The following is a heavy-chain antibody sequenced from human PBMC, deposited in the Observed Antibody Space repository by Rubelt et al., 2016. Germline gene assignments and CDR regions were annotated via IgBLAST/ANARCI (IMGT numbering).Heavy chain of an antibody. CDR3: TTNGDFDY. Sequence: DVQLVESGGGLVKPGGSLRLSCAASGFTFSSAWMTWVRQAPGKGLEWVGRIKTKSVGGTTDYAAPVKGRFTISRDDSKNTVYLKMNSRKTDDTAVYYCTTNGDFDYWGQGTLVTVSS. V-gene: IGHV3-15*01. CDR1: GFTFSSAW. J-gene: IGHJ4*02. CDR2: IKTKSVGGTT. D-gene: IGHD2-8*01.